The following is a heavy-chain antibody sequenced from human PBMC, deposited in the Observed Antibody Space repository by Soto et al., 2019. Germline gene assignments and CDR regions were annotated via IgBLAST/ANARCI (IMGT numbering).Heavy chain of an antibody. CDR3: AKDSSYDFWSGYHPLMGYYYYGMDV. CDR2: IKSKTDGGTT. V-gene: IGHV3-15*07. Sequence: GGSLRLSCAASGFTFSNAWMNWGRQAPGKGLEWVGRIKSKTDGGTTYYAASVKGRFTISRDNSKNTLYLQMNSLKAEDTAVYYCAKDSSYDFWSGYHPLMGYYYYGMDVWGQGTTVTVSS. J-gene: IGHJ6*02. D-gene: IGHD3-3*01. CDR1: GFTFSNAW.